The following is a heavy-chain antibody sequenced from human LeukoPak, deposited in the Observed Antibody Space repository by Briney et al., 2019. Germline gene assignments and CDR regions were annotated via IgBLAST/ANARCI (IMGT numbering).Heavy chain of an antibody. D-gene: IGHD1-1*01. V-gene: IGHV3-7*01. CDR1: GFTFGNFW. Sequence: GGSLRLSCAASGFTFGNFWMHWVRQAPGKGLEWVANIKQDGGEKYYADSVRGRFTISRDNAKNSLYLQMNSLRAEDTAVYYCARDNHRTGTELLDYWGQGTLVAVSS. CDR3: ARDNHRTGTELLDY. J-gene: IGHJ4*02. CDR2: IKQDGGEK.